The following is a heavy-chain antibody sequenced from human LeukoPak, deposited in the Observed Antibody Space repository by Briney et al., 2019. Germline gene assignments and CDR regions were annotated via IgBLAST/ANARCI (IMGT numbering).Heavy chain of an antibody. Sequence: GESLKISCKGSGYSFTSYWIGWVRQMPGKGLEWMGIIYPGDSDTRYSPSFQGQVTISADKSISTAYLQWSSLKASDTAMYYCARHYYGSGSPVTYYMDVWGKGTTVTVSS. CDR3: ARHYYGSGSPVTYYMDV. CDR1: GYSFTSYW. D-gene: IGHD3-10*01. CDR2: IYPGDSDT. V-gene: IGHV5-51*01. J-gene: IGHJ6*03.